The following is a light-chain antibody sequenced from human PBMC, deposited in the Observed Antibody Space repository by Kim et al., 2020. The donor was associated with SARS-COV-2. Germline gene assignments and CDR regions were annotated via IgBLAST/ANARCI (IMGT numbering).Light chain of an antibody. CDR2: LYSDGRH. CDR1: TGQNNYA. Sequence: ASVTVPCTLTTGQNNYAIAWLQQQPGKGPRYLMRLYSDGRHTRGDGIPDRFSGSTSGSEYSLTISSLQSEDEADYYCQTWGSGIGVFGGGTQLTVL. V-gene: IGLV4-69*01. J-gene: IGLJ3*02. CDR3: QTWGSGIGV.